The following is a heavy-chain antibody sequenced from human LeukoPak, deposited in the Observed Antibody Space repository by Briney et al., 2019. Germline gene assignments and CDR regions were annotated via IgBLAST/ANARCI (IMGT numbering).Heavy chain of an antibody. Sequence: ASVKVSCKASGYTFTSYYMHWVRQAPGQGLEWMGIINPSGGSTSYAQKFQGRVTMTRDTSTSTVYMELGSLRSEDTAVYYCARDRRIAVAGFAFDIWGQGTMVTVSS. CDR1: GYTFTSYY. J-gene: IGHJ3*02. D-gene: IGHD6-19*01. CDR3: ARDRRIAVAGFAFDI. V-gene: IGHV1-46*01. CDR2: INPSGGST.